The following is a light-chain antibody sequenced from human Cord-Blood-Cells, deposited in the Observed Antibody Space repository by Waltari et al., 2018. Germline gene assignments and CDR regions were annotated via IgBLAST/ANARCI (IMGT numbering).Light chain of an antibody. CDR3: QVWDSSSDHWV. CDR1: NIGSKS. J-gene: IGLJ3*02. Sequence: SYVLTQPPSVSVAPGKTARITCGGNNIGSKSVHWYQQKPGQAPVLVIYYNNDRHSGIPERFSGANSGNTAARTISRVEAGDEADYYCQVWDSSSDHWVFGGGTKLTVL. V-gene: IGLV3-21*04. CDR2: YNN.